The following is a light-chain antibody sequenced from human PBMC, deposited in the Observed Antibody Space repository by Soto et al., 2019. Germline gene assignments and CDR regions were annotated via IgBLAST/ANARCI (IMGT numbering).Light chain of an antibody. Sequence: EIVMTQSPATLSVSPGERATLSCRASQSVSSNLAWYQQKPGQAPRLLIYGASTRATGIPARFSGSGSGTEFTRTISSLRSEDFAVYYCQQYNNWPGYTFGQGTKLEIK. J-gene: IGKJ2*01. V-gene: IGKV3-15*01. CDR3: QQYNNWPGYT. CDR1: QSVSSN. CDR2: GAS.